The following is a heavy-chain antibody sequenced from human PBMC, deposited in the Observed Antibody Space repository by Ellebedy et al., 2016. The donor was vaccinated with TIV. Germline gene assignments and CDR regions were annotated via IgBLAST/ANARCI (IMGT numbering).Heavy chain of an antibody. D-gene: IGHD6-13*01. J-gene: IGHJ4*02. CDR2: VYHSGSS. CDR1: GGSISSSNW. CDR3: ARVAYSSSWYLDY. Sequence: MPSETLSLTCAVSGGSISSSNWWSWVRQPPGKGLEWIGDVYHSGSSNSNPSLKSRVTLSLDKSKDQFSLKLSSVTAADTAVYYCARVAYSSSWYLDYWGQGTLVTVSS. V-gene: IGHV4-4*02.